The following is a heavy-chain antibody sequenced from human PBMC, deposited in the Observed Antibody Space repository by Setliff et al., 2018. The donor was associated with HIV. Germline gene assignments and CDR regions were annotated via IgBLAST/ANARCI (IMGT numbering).Heavy chain of an antibody. CDR3: ARDRVPHY. J-gene: IGHJ4*02. D-gene: IGHD3-10*01. V-gene: IGHV3-30*02. Sequence: GGSLRLSCAASGFTSTDFGMHWVRQASGKGLEWVAFIHYDGNNKLYSDSVRGRFAISRDDAKNSLYLLMTRLTVDDTGVYFCARDRVPHYWGQGMLVTVSS. CDR1: GFTSTDFG. CDR2: IHYDGNNK.